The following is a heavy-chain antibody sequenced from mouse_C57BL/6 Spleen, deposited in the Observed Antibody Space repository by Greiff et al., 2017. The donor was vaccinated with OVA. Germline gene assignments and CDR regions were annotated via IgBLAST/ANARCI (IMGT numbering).Heavy chain of an antibody. CDR1: GYTFTSYW. CDR3: ARGGYGSRKAMDY. D-gene: IGHD1-1*01. Sequence: VQLQQSGAELVKPGASVKLSCKASGYTFTSYWMQWVKQRPGPGLEWIGEIDPSDSYTNYNQKFKGKATLTVDTSSSTAYMQLSSLTSEDSAVYYCARGGYGSRKAMDYWGQGTSVTVSS. J-gene: IGHJ4*01. CDR2: IDPSDSYT. V-gene: IGHV1-50*01.